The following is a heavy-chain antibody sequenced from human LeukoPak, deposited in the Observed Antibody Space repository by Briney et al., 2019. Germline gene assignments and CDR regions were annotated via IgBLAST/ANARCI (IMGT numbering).Heavy chain of an antibody. Sequence: GGSLRLSCAGSGFTFSTYWMHWVRQAPGKGLVWVSRFNGNGGGTTYADSVKGRFTISRDNAKNTLYLQMNNLRAEDTAVYYCARALGGAGVFDSWGQGTLVTVSS. D-gene: IGHD2-21*01. V-gene: IGHV3-74*01. J-gene: IGHJ5*01. CDR1: GFTFSTYW. CDR2: FNGNGGGT. CDR3: ARALGGAGVFDS.